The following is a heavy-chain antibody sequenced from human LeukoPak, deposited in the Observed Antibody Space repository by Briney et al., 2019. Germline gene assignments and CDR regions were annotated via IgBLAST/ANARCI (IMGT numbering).Heavy chain of an antibody. V-gene: IGHV1-8*01. CDR1: GYTFTSYD. D-gene: IGHD2-15*01. J-gene: IGHJ6*03. CDR3: ARGAVVVAATEDYYYYYYMDV. Sequence: ASVKVSCKASGYTFTSYDINWVRQATGQGLEWMGWMNPNRGNTGYAQKFQGRVTMTRNTSISTAYMELSSLRSEDTAVYYCARGAVVVAATEDYYYYYYMDVWGKGTTVTISS. CDR2: MNPNRGNT.